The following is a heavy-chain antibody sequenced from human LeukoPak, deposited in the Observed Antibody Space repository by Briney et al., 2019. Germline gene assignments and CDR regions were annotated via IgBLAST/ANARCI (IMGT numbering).Heavy chain of an antibody. D-gene: IGHD6-13*01. CDR2: INPSGGST. V-gene: IGHV1-46*01. CDR1: GYTFASYY. Sequence: ASVKVSCKASGYTFASYYMHWVRQAPGQGLEWMGIINPSGGSTSYAQKFQGRVTMTRDTSTSTVYMELSSLRSEDTAVYYCARREAPPSSWFQFDYWGQGTLVTVSS. CDR3: ARREAPPSSWFQFDY. J-gene: IGHJ4*02.